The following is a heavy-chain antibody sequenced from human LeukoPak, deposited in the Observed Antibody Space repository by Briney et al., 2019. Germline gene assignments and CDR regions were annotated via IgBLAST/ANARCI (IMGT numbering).Heavy chain of an antibody. CDR1: GFTFSSYA. V-gene: IGHV3-23*01. J-gene: IGHJ5*02. D-gene: IGHD3-22*01. CDR3: AARHYYYDSSGYYSLRA. Sequence: GGSLRLSCAASGFTFSSYAMSWVRQAPGKGLEWVPAISGSGGSTYYADSVKGRFTIPRDNSKNTLYLQMNSLRAEDTAVYYCAARHYYYDSSGYYSLRAWGQGTLVTVSS. CDR2: ISGSGGST.